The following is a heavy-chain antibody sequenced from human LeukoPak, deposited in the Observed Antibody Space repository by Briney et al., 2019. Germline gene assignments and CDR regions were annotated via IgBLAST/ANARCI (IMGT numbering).Heavy chain of an antibody. J-gene: IGHJ4*02. D-gene: IGHD3-22*01. V-gene: IGHV3-53*01. Sequence: GGSLRLSCAASGFSVSSTYMSWVRQAPGKGLEWVSVLYSGGDTHYGDSVKGRFTVSRDNSKNTLYLQMHSLRVDDTAVYYCGSLKRSGYVIEHWGQGTLVTVSS. CDR1: GFSVSSTY. CDR2: LYSGGDT. CDR3: GSLKRSGYVIEH.